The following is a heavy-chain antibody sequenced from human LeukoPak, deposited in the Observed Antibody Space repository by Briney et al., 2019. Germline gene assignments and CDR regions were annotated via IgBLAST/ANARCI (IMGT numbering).Heavy chain of an antibody. J-gene: IGHJ4*02. D-gene: IGHD1-1*01. V-gene: IGHV3-33*06. CDR2: IWYDGSNK. CDR3: AKGQELDDGVFDS. CDR1: GFTFSTYG. Sequence: GGSLRLSCAASGFTFSTYGLHWVRQAPGKGLEWVALIWYDGSNKYYADSVKGRFTISRDNSKNTLYLQMNSMRGEDSAIYYCAKGQELDDGVFDSWGQGTLVTVSS.